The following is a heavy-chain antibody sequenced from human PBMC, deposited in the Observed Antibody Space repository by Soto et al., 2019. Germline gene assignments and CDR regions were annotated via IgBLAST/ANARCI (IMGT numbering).Heavy chain of an antibody. CDR2: INHSGST. D-gene: IGHD3-22*01. V-gene: IGHV4-34*01. CDR3: ARGRTVYFYDSSGYYLHY. CDR1: GGSFSGYY. Sequence: PSETLSLTCAVYGGSFSGYYWSWIRQPPGKGLEWIGEINHSGSTNYNPSLKSRVTISVDTSKNQFSLKLSSVTAADTAVYYCARGRTVYFYDSSGYYLHYWGQGTLVTVYS. J-gene: IGHJ4*02.